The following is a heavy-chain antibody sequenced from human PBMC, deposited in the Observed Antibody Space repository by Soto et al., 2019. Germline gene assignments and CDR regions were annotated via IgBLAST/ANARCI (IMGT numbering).Heavy chain of an antibody. Sequence: QVQLVESGGGLVQPGASLRLSCVGSGFTFRSYVIHWVRQAPGKGLEWVALTSYDGSNKYYDDSVKGRFTISRDNSRNTVYLHMDSLRVEDTALYYCARWGTTGGLDVWGQGTLVSVSS. D-gene: IGHD3-16*01. V-gene: IGHV3-30*19. CDR3: ARWGTTGGLDV. CDR2: TSYDGSNK. CDR1: GFTFRSYV. J-gene: IGHJ4*02.